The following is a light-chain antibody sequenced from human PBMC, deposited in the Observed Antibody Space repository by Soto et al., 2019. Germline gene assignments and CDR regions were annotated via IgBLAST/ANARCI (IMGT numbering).Light chain of an antibody. CDR1: QSFSSRY. Sequence: EIVLTQSPDTLSLSPGEGATLSCRASQSFSSRYLAWYQQKPGQAPRLLIYGASSRATGIPDRFSGSGSGTDFTLTISRLEPEDLAVYYCQQYGTSPQTFGQGTKVDIK. J-gene: IGKJ1*01. V-gene: IGKV3-20*01. CDR3: QQYGTSPQT. CDR2: GAS.